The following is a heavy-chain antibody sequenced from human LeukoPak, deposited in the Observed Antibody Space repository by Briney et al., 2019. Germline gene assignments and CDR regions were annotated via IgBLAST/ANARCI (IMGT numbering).Heavy chain of an antibody. D-gene: IGHD2-2*01. V-gene: IGHV3-48*01. CDR1: GFTFSTYS. J-gene: IGHJ4*02. CDR3: VRDLSRYRPADY. CDR2: ISSISNTI. Sequence: GGSLRLSCAASGFTFSTYSMNWVRQAPGQGLEWVSYISSISNTIHNADSVKGRFSISRDNAKNSLYLQMNSLRAEDTAVYYCVRDLSRYRPADYWGQGTLVTVSS.